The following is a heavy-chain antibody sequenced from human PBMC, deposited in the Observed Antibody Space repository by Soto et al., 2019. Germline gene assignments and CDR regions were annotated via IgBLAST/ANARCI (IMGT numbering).Heavy chain of an antibody. Sequence: PGGSLRLSCAASGFTFSSYAMGWVRQAPGKGLEWVSAISGSGGSTYYADSVKGRFTTSRDNSKNTLYLQMNSLRAEDTAVYYCAKNFRSRELRFGVFSDYWGQGTVFTVSS. CDR1: GFTFSSYA. V-gene: IGHV3-23*01. D-gene: IGHD3-16*01. J-gene: IGHJ4*02. CDR2: ISGSGGST. CDR3: AKNFRSRELRFGVFSDY.